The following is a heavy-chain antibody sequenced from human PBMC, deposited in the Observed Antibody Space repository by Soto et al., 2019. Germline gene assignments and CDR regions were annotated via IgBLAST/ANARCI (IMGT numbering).Heavy chain of an antibody. J-gene: IGHJ6*02. CDR2: INPNSGGT. CDR3: ARGRGYCSGGSCYSGYYYGMDV. CDR1: GYTFTGYY. V-gene: IGHV1-2*04. Sequence: QVQLVQSGAEVKKPGASVKVSCKASGYTFTGYYMHWVRQAPGQGLEWMGWINPNSGGTNYAQKFQGWVTMTRDTSISTAYMELSRLRSDDTDVYYYARGRGYCSGGSCYSGYYYGMDVWGQGTTVTVYS. D-gene: IGHD2-15*01.